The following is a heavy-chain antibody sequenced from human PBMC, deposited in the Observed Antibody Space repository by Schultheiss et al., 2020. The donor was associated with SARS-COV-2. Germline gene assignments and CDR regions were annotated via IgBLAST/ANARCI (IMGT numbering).Heavy chain of an antibody. D-gene: IGHD7-27*01. Sequence: SETLSLTCAVYGGSFSGYYWSWIRQPPGKGLEWIGYIYYSGSTNYNPSLKSRVTISVDTSKNQFSLKLSSVTAADTAVYYCARRGTGDFDYWGQGTLVTVSS. CDR3: ARRGTGDFDY. CDR2: IYYSGST. V-gene: IGHV4-59*12. J-gene: IGHJ4*02. CDR1: GGSFSGYY.